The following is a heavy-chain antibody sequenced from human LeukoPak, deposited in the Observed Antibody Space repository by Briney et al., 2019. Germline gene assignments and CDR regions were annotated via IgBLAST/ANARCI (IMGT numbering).Heavy chain of an antibody. V-gene: IGHV1-8*03. CDR1: GYTFTSYD. Sequence: GASVKVSCKASGYTFTSYDINWVRQATGQGLEWMGWMNPNSGNTGYAQKFQGRVTITRNTSISTAYMELSSLRSEDTAVYYCARGVVETICGVVISTNWFDPGGQGTLVTVSS. CDR2: MNPNSGNT. CDR3: ARGVVETICGVVISTNWFDP. D-gene: IGHD3-3*01. J-gene: IGHJ5*02.